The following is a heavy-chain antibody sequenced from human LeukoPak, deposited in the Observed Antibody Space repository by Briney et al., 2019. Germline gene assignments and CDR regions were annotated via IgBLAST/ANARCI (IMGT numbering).Heavy chain of an antibody. D-gene: IGHD3-10*01. Sequence: PGGSLTLSCAASGFPFSSYAMSRVRQTPGKGLDWVSAVSGSGTDTFYDNSVKGRFTISRDNSKNTLYLQMNDLRAEDTAIYYCAKRKFYGSGSVFVSHAFDFWGQGTMVTVSS. V-gene: IGHV3-23*01. CDR2: VSGSGTDT. CDR3: AKRKFYGSGSVFVSHAFDF. J-gene: IGHJ3*01. CDR1: GFPFSSYA.